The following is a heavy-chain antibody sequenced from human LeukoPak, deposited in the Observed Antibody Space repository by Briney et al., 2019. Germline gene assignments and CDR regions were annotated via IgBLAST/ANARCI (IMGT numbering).Heavy chain of an antibody. CDR1: GFTFSSYW. V-gene: IGHV4-34*01. D-gene: IGHD6-13*01. CDR3: ARDRAASGEFDY. CDR2: INHSGST. J-gene: IGHJ4*02. Sequence: GSLRLSCAASGFTFSSYWMSWVRQPPGKGLEWIGEINHSGSTNYNPSLKSRVTISVDTSKNQFSLKLSSVTAADTVVYYCARDRAASGEFDYWGQGTLVTVSS.